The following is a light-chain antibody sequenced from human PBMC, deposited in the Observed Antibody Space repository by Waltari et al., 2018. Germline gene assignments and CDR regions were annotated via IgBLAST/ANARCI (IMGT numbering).Light chain of an antibody. CDR3: QQSYSSPWT. Sequence: DIQMTQSPSPLSASVGYRITTTCRPGQSIDFYLHWFRQRPGKAPELRIYASNILQSGVPSRFRGSGSGTEFTLTISSLQTEDFAIYYCQQSYSSPWTFGPGTKVEIK. J-gene: IGKJ1*01. V-gene: IGKV1-39*01. CDR2: ASN. CDR1: QSIDFY.